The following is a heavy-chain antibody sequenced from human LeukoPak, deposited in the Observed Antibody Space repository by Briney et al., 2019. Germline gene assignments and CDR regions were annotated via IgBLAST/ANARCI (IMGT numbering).Heavy chain of an antibody. D-gene: IGHD1-26*01. V-gene: IGHV3-21*04. CDR2: ITSSGTYI. CDR3: AERGAEVGATVAPGDY. CDR1: GFTFNNYN. Sequence: GGSLRLSCAASGFTFNNYNMNWVRQAPGRALEWVSSITSSGTYIFYADSVKGRFTISRDNAKNSLYLQMNSLRAEDTAVYYCAERGAEVGATVAPGDYWGQGTLVTVSS. J-gene: IGHJ4*02.